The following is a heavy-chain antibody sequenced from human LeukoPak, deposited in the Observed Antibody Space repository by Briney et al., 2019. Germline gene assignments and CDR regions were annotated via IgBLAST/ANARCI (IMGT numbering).Heavy chain of an antibody. CDR2: IIPIFGTA. D-gene: IGHD3-10*01. J-gene: IGHJ4*02. CDR1: GGTFSSYA. V-gene: IGHV1-69*13. Sequence: GASVKVSCKASGGTFSSYAISWVRQAPGQGLEWMGGIIPIFGTANYAQKFQGRVTITADESTSTAYMELSSLRSEDTAVYYCAPSGRGGPYYFDYWGQGTLVTVSS. CDR3: APSGRGGPYYFDY.